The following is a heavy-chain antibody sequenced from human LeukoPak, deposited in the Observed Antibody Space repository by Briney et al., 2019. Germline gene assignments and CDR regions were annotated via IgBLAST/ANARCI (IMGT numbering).Heavy chain of an antibody. J-gene: IGHJ4*02. CDR1: GHTFTGYY. CDR2: INPNSGGT. CDR3: ARVRVGGGSYGGLDY. V-gene: IGHV1-2*02. D-gene: IGHD1-26*01. Sequence: ASVKVSCKASGHTFTGYYMHWVRQAPGQGLEWLGWINPNSGGTNYAEEFQDRVTMTRDTSISTAYMELSSLKSDDTAVYYCARVRVGGGSYGGLDYWGQGTLVTVSS.